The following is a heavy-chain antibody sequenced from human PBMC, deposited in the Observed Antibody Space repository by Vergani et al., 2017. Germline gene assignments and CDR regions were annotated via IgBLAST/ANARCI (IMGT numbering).Heavy chain of an antibody. CDR1: GSSIRSSSYY. Sequence: QLHLQESGPGLVKPSETLSLTCTVSGSSIRSSSYYWGWIRQPPGKGLEWVGTIYYSGSAYYNPSLKTRVTISVDTSNNQFYLKVSSVTAADTAVYYCARLQANDDGSGRLDYFDYWGQGSPVTVSS. V-gene: IGHV4-39*01. CDR3: ARLQANDDGSGRLDYFDY. J-gene: IGHJ4*02. D-gene: IGHD3-10*01. CDR2: IYYSGSA.